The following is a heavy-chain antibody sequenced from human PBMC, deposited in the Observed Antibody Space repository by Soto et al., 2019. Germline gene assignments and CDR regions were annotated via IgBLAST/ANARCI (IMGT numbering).Heavy chain of an antibody. V-gene: IGHV3-11*01. Sequence: QVQLVESGGGLVKPGGSLRLSCAASGFTFSDYYMSWIRQAPGKGLEWVSYISSSGSTIYYADSGKGRFTISRDNAKNSLYLQMNSLRAEDTAVYYCARARRFYSNTYYYYYYMDVWGKGTTVTVSS. J-gene: IGHJ6*03. CDR2: ISSSGSTI. CDR3: ARARRFYSNTYYYYYYMDV. D-gene: IGHD4-4*01. CDR1: GFTFSDYY.